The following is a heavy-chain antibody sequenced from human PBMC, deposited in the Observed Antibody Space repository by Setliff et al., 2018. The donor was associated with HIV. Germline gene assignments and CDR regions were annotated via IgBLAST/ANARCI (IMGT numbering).Heavy chain of an antibody. D-gene: IGHD1-20*01. CDR2: IYNSGRT. V-gene: IGHV4-61*05. Sequence: SETLSLTCTVSGGSISSSSYYWSRIRQPPGKGLEWIGYIYNSGRTNYNPSLKSRVTISVDTSKKQFSLKLSSVTAADTAVYYCARAITFHDAFDIWGQGTMVTVSS. CDR1: GGSISSSSYY. J-gene: IGHJ3*02. CDR3: ARAITFHDAFDI.